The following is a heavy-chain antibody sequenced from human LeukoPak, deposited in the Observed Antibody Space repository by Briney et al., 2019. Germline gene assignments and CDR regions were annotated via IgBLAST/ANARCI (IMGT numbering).Heavy chain of an antibody. CDR3: ARRGQHLGWGAFDI. CDR1: GYSFANSW. J-gene: IGHJ3*02. Sequence: GESLKISCEGSGYSFANSWIAWVRQMPGKGLEWMGIIYPGDSDTTYNPSFQGQVTISADMSIDSTYLQWSSLKASDTAIYYCARRGQHLGWGAFDIWGQGTMVTVSS. CDR2: IYPGDSDT. D-gene: IGHD6-13*01. V-gene: IGHV5-51*01.